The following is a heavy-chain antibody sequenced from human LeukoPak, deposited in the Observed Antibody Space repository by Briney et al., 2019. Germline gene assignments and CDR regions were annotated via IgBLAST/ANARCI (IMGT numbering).Heavy chain of an antibody. J-gene: IGHJ4*02. V-gene: IGHV3-23*01. D-gene: IGHD5-12*01. CDR1: GFTFSSYA. CDR3: ARDLEIVATIFDY. Sequence: GGSLRLSCAASGFTFSSYAMSWVRQAPGKGLEWVSAISGSGGSTYYADSVKGRFTISRDNAKNSLYLQMNSLRDEDTAVYYCARDLEIVATIFDYWGQGTLVTVSS. CDR2: ISGSGGST.